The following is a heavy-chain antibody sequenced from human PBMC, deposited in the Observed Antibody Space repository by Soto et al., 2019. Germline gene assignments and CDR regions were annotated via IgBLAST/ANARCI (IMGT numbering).Heavy chain of an antibody. V-gene: IGHV4-39*01. CDR2: IYYSGST. CDR1: GGSISSSSYY. J-gene: IGHJ1*01. D-gene: IGHD5-12*01. Sequence: LSLTCTVSGGSISSSSYYWGWIRQPPGKGLEWIGSIYYSGSTYYNPSLKSRVTISVDTSKNQFSLKLSSVTAEDTAVYYCARLEMATIEYFQHWGQGTLVTVSS. CDR3: ARLEMATIEYFQH.